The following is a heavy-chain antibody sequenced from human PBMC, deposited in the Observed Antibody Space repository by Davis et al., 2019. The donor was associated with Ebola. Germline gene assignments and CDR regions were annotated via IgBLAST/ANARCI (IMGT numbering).Heavy chain of an antibody. D-gene: IGHD5-24*01. Sequence: SETLSLTCAVSGGSISSSNWWSWVRQPPGKGLEWIGEIYHSGSTNYNPSLKSRVTISVDKSKNQFSLKLSSVTAADTAVYYCARNVGVATSSFDYWGQGTLVTVSS. CDR3: ARNVGVATSSFDY. V-gene: IGHV4-4*02. CDR1: GGSISSSNW. CDR2: IYHSGST. J-gene: IGHJ4*02.